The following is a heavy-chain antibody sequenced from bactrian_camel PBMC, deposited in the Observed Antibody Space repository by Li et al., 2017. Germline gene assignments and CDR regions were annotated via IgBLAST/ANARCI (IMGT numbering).Heavy chain of an antibody. CDR2: IASDGTT. J-gene: IGHJ6*01. D-gene: IGHD5*01. CDR1: GYTYC. CDR3: AAVVGGGYCYLPDPRYSS. V-gene: IGHV3S53*01. Sequence: VQLVESGGGSVQAGGSLRLSCAASGYTYCMGWFRLAPGKERELVSTIASDGTTTYADSVKGRFTISRDNAKNTLYLQMNSLNPEDTSTYYCAAVVGGGYCYLPDPRYSSLGQGTQVTVS.